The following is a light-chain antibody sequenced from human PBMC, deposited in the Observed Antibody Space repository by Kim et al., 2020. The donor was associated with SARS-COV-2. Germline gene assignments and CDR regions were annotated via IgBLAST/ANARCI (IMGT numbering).Light chain of an antibody. J-gene: IGKJ4*01. CDR1: QGIGNH. CDR3: QQLNTYPLT. Sequence: SASGGDRVTITCRARQGIGNHLAWYQQKPGKAPKLLIYAASTLQSGVLSRFSGSGSGTDFTLTITSLQPGDFATYYCQQLNTYPLTFGGGTKLEI. V-gene: IGKV1-9*01. CDR2: AAS.